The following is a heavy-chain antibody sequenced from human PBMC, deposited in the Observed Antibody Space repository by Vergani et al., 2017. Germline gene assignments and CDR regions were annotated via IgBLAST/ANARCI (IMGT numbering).Heavy chain of an antibody. J-gene: IGHJ4*02. CDR3: ARLSYDTTPYLQGSYDC. CDR2: ISARYPST. V-gene: IGHV3-23*01. Sequence: EVQLLQSGGGVIQPGGSVRLSCAASGFTFSACPMTWVRQAPGKGLEWVSAISARYPSTYYADSVKGRFTSSRDNSKNMLYLQMNSLRAEDTAVYYCARLSYDTTPYLQGSYDCWGQGTLVSVSS. CDR1: GFTFSACP. D-gene: IGHD1-26*01.